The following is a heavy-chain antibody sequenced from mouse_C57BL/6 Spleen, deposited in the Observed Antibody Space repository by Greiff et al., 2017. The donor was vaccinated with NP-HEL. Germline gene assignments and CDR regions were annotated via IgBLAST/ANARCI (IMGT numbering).Heavy chain of an antibody. CDR3: ARQHITTVVARYFDV. CDR2: ISSGGSYT. CDR1: GFTFSSYG. J-gene: IGHJ1*03. D-gene: IGHD1-1*01. V-gene: IGHV5-6*01. Sequence: EVQVVESGGDLVKPGGSLKLSCAASGFTFSSYGMSWVRQTPDKRLEWVATISSGGSYTYYPDSVKGRFTISRDNAKNTLYLQMSSLKSEDTAMYYCARQHITTVVARYFDVWGTGTTVTVSS.